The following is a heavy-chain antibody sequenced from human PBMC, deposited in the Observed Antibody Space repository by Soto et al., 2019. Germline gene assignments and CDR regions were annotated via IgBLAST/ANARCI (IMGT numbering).Heavy chain of an antibody. Sequence: PSQTLSLTCAISGDSVSSNSAAWNWIRQCPSRGLEWLGRTYYRSKWYNDYAVSVESRLTINPDTSKNQVSLQLNSVSPEDTAVYYCAREWGQLQLDRGLWNSVFHYYGMDVWGQGTTVTVSS. CDR1: GDSVSSNSAA. J-gene: IGHJ6*02. V-gene: IGHV6-1*01. D-gene: IGHD6-13*01. CDR2: TYYRSKWYN. CDR3: AREWGQLQLDRGLWNSVFHYYGMDV.